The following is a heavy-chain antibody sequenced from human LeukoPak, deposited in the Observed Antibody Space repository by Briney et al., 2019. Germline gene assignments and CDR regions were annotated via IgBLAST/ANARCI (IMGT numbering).Heavy chain of an antibody. CDR3: AKLSPGRGDQGVDY. V-gene: IGHV3-30*18. CDR2: ISYDGSNK. Sequence: GGSLRLSCAASGFTFNNHDMHWVRQAPGKGLEWVAVISYDGSNKYYADFVKGRFTISRDNSKNTLYLQMNSLRAEDTAVYYCAKLSPGRGDQGVDYWGQGTLVTVSS. J-gene: IGHJ4*02. CDR1: GFTFNNHD. D-gene: IGHD2-21*02.